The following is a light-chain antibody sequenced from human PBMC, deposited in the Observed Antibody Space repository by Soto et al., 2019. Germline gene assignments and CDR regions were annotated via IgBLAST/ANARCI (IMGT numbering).Light chain of an antibody. CDR1: QDIGNW. J-gene: IGKJ1*01. CDR3: QQANSFPWT. V-gene: IGKV1-12*01. Sequence: DRQMTQSPSSVSASVGDRVTINCRASQDIGNWLAWYQQRPGKAPRILIYAASTMENGVPFRFSGSGSGTEFTLTISSLQPEDFATYYCQQANSFPWTFVQGTKVEIK. CDR2: AAS.